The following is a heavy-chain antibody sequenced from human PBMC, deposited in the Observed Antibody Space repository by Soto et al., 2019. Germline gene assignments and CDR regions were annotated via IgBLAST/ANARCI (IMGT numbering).Heavy chain of an antibody. CDR1: GYTFTSYQ. D-gene: IGHD4-17*01. J-gene: IGHJ4*02. V-gene: IGHV1-3*04. CDR3: ARDMDLTLVTTLDY. Sequence: ASVKVSCKASGYTFTSYQIYWVRQAPGQRLECMGWINISNGNTEYSQNFQGRVTMTRDTSASTAYMELSSLRPEDTAVYYCARDMDLTLVTTLDYWGQGTPVTVSS. CDR2: INISNGNT.